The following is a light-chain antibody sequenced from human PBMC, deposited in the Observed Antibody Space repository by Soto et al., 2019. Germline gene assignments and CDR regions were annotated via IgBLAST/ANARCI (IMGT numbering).Light chain of an antibody. Sequence: QSVLTQPPSASGTPGQRVTISCSGSTSNIESNTVNWYQQVPGTAPKLLISSNNQRPSGVPDRFSGSKSGTSASLAISGLQSEDEADYFCGAWDDSLNGSVFGSGTKVTVL. CDR3: GAWDDSLNGSV. CDR2: SNN. J-gene: IGLJ1*01. V-gene: IGLV1-44*01. CDR1: TSNIESNT.